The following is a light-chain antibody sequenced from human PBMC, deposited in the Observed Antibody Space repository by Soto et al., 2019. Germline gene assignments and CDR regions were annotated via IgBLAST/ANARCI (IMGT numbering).Light chain of an antibody. J-gene: IGLJ2*01. V-gene: IGLV1-44*01. CDR3: AAWDDSLNGVV. CDR2: SSE. Sequence: QSVLTQPPSASGTPGQRVTISCSGSSSNIGTNTVNWYHQLPGTAPKLLIYSSEQRPSGVPDRFSGSKSGTSASLAISGLQSEDEADYFCAAWDDSLNGVVFGGGTKVTVL. CDR1: SSNIGTNT.